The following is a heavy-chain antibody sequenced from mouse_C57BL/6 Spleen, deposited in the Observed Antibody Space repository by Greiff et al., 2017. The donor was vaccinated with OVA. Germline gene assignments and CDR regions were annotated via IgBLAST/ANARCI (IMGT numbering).Heavy chain of an antibody. CDR3: ARKDITTVGYYAMDY. CDR2: IYPRSGNT. D-gene: IGHD1-1*01. V-gene: IGHV1-81*01. Sequence: VMLVESGAELARPGASVKLSCKASGYTFTSYGISWVKQRTGQGLEWIGEIYPRSGNTYYNEKFKGKATLTADKSSSTAYMELRSLTSEDSAVYFCARKDITTVGYYAMDYWGQGTSVTVSS. J-gene: IGHJ4*01. CDR1: GYTFTSYG.